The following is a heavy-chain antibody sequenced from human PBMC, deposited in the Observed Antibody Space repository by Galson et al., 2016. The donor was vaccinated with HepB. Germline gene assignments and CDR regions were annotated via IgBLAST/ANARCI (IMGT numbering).Heavy chain of an antibody. CDR1: GFTFSMYT. CDR3: ARANMAAAGVDFDF. CDR2: ISSAGGYL. Sequence: SLRLSCAASGFTFSMYTMNWVRQAPGKGLEWVSSISSAGGYLYYADSVEGRFTISRDNAKKSLYLQMNSLRVEDTAVYYCARANMAAAGVDFDFWGQGTLVTVSS. V-gene: IGHV3-21*01. D-gene: IGHD6-13*01. J-gene: IGHJ4*02.